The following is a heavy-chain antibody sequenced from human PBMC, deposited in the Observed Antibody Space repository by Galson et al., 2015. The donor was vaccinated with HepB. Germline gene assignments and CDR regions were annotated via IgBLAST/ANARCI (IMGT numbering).Heavy chain of an antibody. Sequence: SLRLSCAAYGFTFSSYWMIWARQAPGKGLEWVANIRQDGSQKYYVDSVKGRFTISRVNAKNSLYLQMNSLRAEDTAVYYCARDSNTMVRGVIFGYWGQGTLVTVSS. CDR1: GFTFSSYW. J-gene: IGHJ4*02. D-gene: IGHD3-10*01. CDR3: ARDSNTMVRGVIFGY. V-gene: IGHV3-7*01. CDR2: IRQDGSQK.